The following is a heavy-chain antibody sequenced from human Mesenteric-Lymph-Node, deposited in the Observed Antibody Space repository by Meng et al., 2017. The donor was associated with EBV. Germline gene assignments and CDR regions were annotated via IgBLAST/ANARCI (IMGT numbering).Heavy chain of an antibody. J-gene: IGHJ3*02. D-gene: IGHD3-10*01. Sequence: VQLLGSGGGLVPFGGSLRLSCAAFNYAMSWVRQAPGKGLEWVSGISGSGDSTSYADSVKGRFTISRDNSKLYLQMNSLRAEDTALYYCAKDLWFGGHGGAFDMWGQGTMVTVSS. CDR1: NYA. CDR3: AKDLWFGGHGGAFDM. V-gene: IGHV3-23*01. CDR2: ISGSGDST.